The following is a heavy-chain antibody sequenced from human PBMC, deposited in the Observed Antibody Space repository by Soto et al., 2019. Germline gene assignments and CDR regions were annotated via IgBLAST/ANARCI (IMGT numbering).Heavy chain of an antibody. CDR2: IWYDGSNK. CDR1: GFDFSTYC. Sequence: GGSLRVSCAAAGFDFSTYCMHWVRQAPGKGPEWVAVIWYDGSNKYYADSVRGRFIISRDNSKSTLFLQLNSLRTEDTAVYYCARAVGPFDYWGQGSLVTVSS. D-gene: IGHD1-26*01. J-gene: IGHJ4*02. CDR3: ARAVGPFDY. V-gene: IGHV3-33*01.